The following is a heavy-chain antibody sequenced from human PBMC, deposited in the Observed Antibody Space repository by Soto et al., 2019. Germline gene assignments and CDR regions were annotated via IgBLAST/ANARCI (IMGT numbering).Heavy chain of an antibody. V-gene: IGHV1-69*01. D-gene: IGHD2-8*02. CDR2: VIPLFGTS. CDR3: ARDILSVGPRANDAFDV. CDR1: GGAFSTYA. Sequence: QVQLVQSGAEVKEPGSSVKVACQASGGAFSTYAISWVRQAPGQGLEWMGGVIPLFGTSNYLPKFQGRVTISRHSSASIVYVEVSDLTSEDTAVFYCARDILSVGPRANDAFDVWGQGTMVTVSS. J-gene: IGHJ3*01.